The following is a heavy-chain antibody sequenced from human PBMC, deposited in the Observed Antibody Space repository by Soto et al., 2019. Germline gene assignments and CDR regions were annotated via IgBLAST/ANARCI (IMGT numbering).Heavy chain of an antibody. CDR1: GFTFSSYA. CDR2: ISGSGGST. Sequence: GGSLRLSCAASGFTFSSYAMSWVRQAPGKGLEWVSAISGSGGSTYYADSVKGRFTISRDNSKNTLYLQMNSLRAEDTAVYYCAKAHYGDNYYYGMDVWGQGTTVTVSS. J-gene: IGHJ6*02. CDR3: AKAHYGDNYYYGMDV. V-gene: IGHV3-23*01. D-gene: IGHD4-17*01.